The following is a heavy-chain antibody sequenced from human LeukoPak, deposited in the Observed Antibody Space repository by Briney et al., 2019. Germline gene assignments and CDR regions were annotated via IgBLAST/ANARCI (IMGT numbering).Heavy chain of an antibody. CDR3: ARGGDLPPSTIFGVVISGFDY. CDR2: IYHSGST. Sequence: SETLSLTCTVSGGSTTSNYYWGWIRQPPGKGLEWIGYIYHSGSTYYNPSLKSRVTISVDRSKNQFSLKLSSVTAADTAVYYCARGGDLPPSTIFGVVISGFDYWGQGTLVTVSS. J-gene: IGHJ4*02. D-gene: IGHD3-3*01. V-gene: IGHV4-38-2*02. CDR1: GGSTTSNYY.